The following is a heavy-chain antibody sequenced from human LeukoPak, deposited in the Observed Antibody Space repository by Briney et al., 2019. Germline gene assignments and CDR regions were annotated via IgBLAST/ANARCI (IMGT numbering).Heavy chain of an antibody. Sequence: HWASVKVSCKASGYRFSSYGITWVRQAPGQGLEWMGWISDYKGNAVYAQKFQGRVTMTIDTSTTTAYMEVRSLRSDDTAVYYCAREGLEYYGMDVWGQGSTVTVSS. V-gene: IGHV1-18*01. CDR2: ISDYKGNA. J-gene: IGHJ6*02. CDR1: GYRFSSYG. CDR3: AREGLEYYGMDV. D-gene: IGHD5-24*01.